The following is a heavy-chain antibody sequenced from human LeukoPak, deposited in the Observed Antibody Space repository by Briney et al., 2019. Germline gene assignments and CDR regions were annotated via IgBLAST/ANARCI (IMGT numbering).Heavy chain of an antibody. J-gene: IGHJ6*02. D-gene: IGHD2-2*01. CDR3: ARDDGYCSSSSCNGMDV. CDR1: GGSVSSGRHY. V-gene: IGHV4-61*01. Sequence: PSETLSLTCTVSGGSVSSGRHYWSWIRQPPGKGLERIGYIYYSGSTNYNPSLKSRVTISIDTSKNQFSLKLSSVTAADTAVYYCARDDGYCSSSSCNGMDVWGHGTTVTVSS. CDR2: IYYSGST.